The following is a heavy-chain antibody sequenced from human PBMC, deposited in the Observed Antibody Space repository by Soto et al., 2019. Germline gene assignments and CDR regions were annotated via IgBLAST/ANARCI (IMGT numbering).Heavy chain of an antibody. CDR1: GGPIKSGDYY. CDR2: IFYSGTT. J-gene: IGHJ4*02. CDR3: ARAGFSYGHLLF. D-gene: IGHD3-10*01. Sequence: SEPLSLTCNVSGGPIKSGDYYWSWLRQPPGKALEWIGYIFYSGTTNYSPSLKSRVAISIDTSKNQFSLSLTSVTAADTAVYYCARAGFSYGHLLFWGQGIRVTVSS. V-gene: IGHV4-30-4*01.